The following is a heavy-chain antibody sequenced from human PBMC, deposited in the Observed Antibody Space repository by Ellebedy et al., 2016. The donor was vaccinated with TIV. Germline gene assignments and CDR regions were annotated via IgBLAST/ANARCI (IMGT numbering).Heavy chain of an antibody. CDR3: ARGLMGYDSSGYYHRFNFDY. J-gene: IGHJ4*02. Sequence: SETLSLTCTVSGGSISSSSYYWGWIRQPPGKGLEWIGEINHSGSTNYNPSLKSRVTISVDTSKNQFSLKLSSVTAADTAVYYCARGLMGYDSSGYYHRFNFDYWGQGTLVTVSS. CDR1: GGSISSSSYY. D-gene: IGHD3-22*01. V-gene: IGHV4-39*07. CDR2: INHSGST.